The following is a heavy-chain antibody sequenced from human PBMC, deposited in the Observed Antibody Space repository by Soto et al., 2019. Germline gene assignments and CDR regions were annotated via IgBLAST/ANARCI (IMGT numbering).Heavy chain of an antibody. CDR1: GGAFSGYY. CDR3: ARGGITMIVVVRPGRHNWFDP. CDR2: INHSGSN. J-gene: IGHJ5*02. V-gene: IGHV4-34*01. D-gene: IGHD3-22*01. Sequence: PSETLCLTCSVYGGAFSGYYLSWIRQPPGKGLGWLGEINHSGSNNYNPSLKSRVTISVDTSKNQFSLKLSSVTAEDTAVYYCARGGITMIVVVRPGRHNWFDPWGQGTLVTVSS.